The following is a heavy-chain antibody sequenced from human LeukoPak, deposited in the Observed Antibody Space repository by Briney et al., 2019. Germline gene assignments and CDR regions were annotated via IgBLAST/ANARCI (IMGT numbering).Heavy chain of an antibody. D-gene: IGHD3-10*01. CDR2: INPNSGGT. J-gene: IGHJ5*02. V-gene: IGHV1-2*02. CDR1: GYTFTGYY. CDR3: ARATHYYGSGPIP. Sequence: ASVKVSCKASGYTFTGYYMHWVRQAPGQGLEWMGWINPNSGGTNYAQKFQGRVTMTRDTSISTAYMELSRLRSDDTAVYYCARATHYYGSGPIPWGQGTLVTVSS.